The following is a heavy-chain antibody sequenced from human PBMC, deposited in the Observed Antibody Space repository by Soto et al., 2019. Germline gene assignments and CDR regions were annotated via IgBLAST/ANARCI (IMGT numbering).Heavy chain of an antibody. V-gene: IGHV4-39*01. D-gene: IGHD3-22*01. Sequence: SETLSLTCTVSGGSISSSSYFWGWIRQPPGKGPEWIGSIHYSGSTYYNPSLKSRVTMSVDTSKNQFSLKLTSVTAADTAVYYCARQRDYYDTSGDSYFDYWGQGALVTVSS. CDR1: GGSISSSSYF. J-gene: IGHJ4*02. CDR2: IHYSGST. CDR3: ARQRDYYDTSGDSYFDY.